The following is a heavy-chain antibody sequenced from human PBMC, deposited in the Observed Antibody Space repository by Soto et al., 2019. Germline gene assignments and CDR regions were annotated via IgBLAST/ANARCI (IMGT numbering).Heavy chain of an antibody. J-gene: IGHJ6*02. CDR2: IIPIFGTA. V-gene: IGHV1-69*06. Sequence: GASVKVSCKASGVTFSSYAISWVRQAPGQGLEWMGGIIPIFGTANHAQKFQGRVTITADKSTSTAYMELSSLRSEDTAVYYCAREVPQFALGMDVWGQGTTVTVSS. CDR1: GVTFSSYA. CDR3: AREVPQFALGMDV. D-gene: IGHD3-10*01.